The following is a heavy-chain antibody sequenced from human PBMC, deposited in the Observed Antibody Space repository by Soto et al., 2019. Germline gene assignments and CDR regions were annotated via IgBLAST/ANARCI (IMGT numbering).Heavy chain of an antibody. V-gene: IGHV2-5*02. Sequence: SGPTLVYPTRTVRLTCTFSGFSLSTSEVGVGWIRQPPGKALEWLALIYWDDDKRYSPSLRSRLTISKDTSKNQVVLTMTNMDPVDTATYYCIQSRCGGDCLQSYASHYYYGMDVWGQGTTVTVSS. CDR1: GFSLSTSEVG. J-gene: IGHJ6*02. D-gene: IGHD2-21*02. CDR2: IYWDDDK. CDR3: IQSRCGGDCLQSYASHYYYGMDV.